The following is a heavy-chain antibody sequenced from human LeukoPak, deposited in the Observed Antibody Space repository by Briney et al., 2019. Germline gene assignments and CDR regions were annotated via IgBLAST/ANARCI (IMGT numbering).Heavy chain of an antibody. V-gene: IGHV4-30-4*01. CDR2: IYYSGST. J-gene: IGHJ4*02. CDR1: GGSISSGDYY. Sequence: SQTLSLTCTASGGSISSGDYYWSWIRQPPGKGLEWIGYIYYSGSTYYNPSLKSRVTISVDTSKNQFSLKLSSVTAADTAVYYCARSASGYSYGYYLFDYWGQGTLVTVSS. D-gene: IGHD5-18*01. CDR3: ARSASGYSYGYYLFDY.